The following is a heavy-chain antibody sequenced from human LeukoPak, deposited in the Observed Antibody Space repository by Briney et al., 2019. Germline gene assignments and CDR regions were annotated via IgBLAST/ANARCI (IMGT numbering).Heavy chain of an antibody. CDR2: IYTSGST. J-gene: IGHJ6*02. Sequence: SETLSLTCTVSGGSISSYYWSWIRQPAGKGLEWIGRIYTSGSTNYNPSLKSRVTMSVDTSKNQFSLKLSSVTAADTAVYYCARERGVPAATYYYYGMDVWGQGTTVTVSS. CDR3: ARERGVPAATYYYYGMDV. V-gene: IGHV4-4*07. D-gene: IGHD2-2*01. CDR1: GGSISSYY.